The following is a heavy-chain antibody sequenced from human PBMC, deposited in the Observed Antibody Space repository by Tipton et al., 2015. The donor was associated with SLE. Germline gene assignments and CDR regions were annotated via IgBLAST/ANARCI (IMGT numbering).Heavy chain of an antibody. CDR2: INHSGST. V-gene: IGHV4-34*01. CDR3: ARAIGANYFNF. J-gene: IGHJ4*02. D-gene: IGHD3-16*01. CDR1: GGSFSGYY. Sequence: TLSLTCAVYGGSFSGYYWSWIRQPPGKGLEWIGEINHSGSTNYNPSLKSRVTISVDTSKNQFSLKLSSVTAADTAVYYCARAIGANYFNFWGQGILVTVSS.